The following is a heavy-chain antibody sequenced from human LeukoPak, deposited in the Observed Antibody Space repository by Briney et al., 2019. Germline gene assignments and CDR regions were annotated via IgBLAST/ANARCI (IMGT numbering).Heavy chain of an antibody. CDR2: IWYDGSNK. V-gene: IGHV3-33*01. J-gene: IGHJ4*02. CDR3: ARGDHYYDSSGYYYAFYYFDY. CDR1: GFTFSSYG. D-gene: IGHD3-22*01. Sequence: PGGSLRLSCAASGFTFSSYGMHWVRQAPGKGLGWVAVIWYDGSNKYYADSVKGRFTISRDNSKNTLYLQMNSLRAEDTAVYYCARGDHYYDSSGYYYAFYYFDYWGQGTLVTVSS.